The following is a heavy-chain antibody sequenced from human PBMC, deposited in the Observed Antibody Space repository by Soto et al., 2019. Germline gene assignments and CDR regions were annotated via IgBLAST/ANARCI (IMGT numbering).Heavy chain of an antibody. CDR2: INHSGST. CDR3: AGCIAVAGMYYYYYGMDV. J-gene: IGHJ6*02. V-gene: IGHV4-34*01. CDR1: GGSFSGYY. Sequence: SETLSLTCAVYGGSFSGYYWSWIRQPPGKGLEWIGEINHSGSTNYNPSLKSRVTISVDTSKNQFSLKLRSVTAADTAVYYCAGCIAVAGMYYYYYGMDVWGQGTTVTVSS. D-gene: IGHD6-19*01.